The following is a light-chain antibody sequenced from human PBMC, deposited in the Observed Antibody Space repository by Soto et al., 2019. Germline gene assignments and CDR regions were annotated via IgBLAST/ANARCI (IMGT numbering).Light chain of an antibody. V-gene: IGKV1-5*01. J-gene: IGKJ4*01. Sequence: DIQMTQSPSTLSPSVGDRATITCRASQSISSWLAWYQQKPGKAPKLLIYDASSLESGVPSRFSGSGSGTEFTLTISSLQPDDFATYYCQQYNSYSLTFGGGTKVDIK. CDR3: QQYNSYSLT. CDR1: QSISSW. CDR2: DAS.